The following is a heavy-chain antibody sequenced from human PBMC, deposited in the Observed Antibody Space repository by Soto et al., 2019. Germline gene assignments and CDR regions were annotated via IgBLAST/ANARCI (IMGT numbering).Heavy chain of an antibody. CDR1: GFTFSSYW. Sequence: GGSLRLSCAASGFTFSSYWMSWVRQAPGKGPEWVANIKQDGGEKYYVDSVKGRFTISRDNAKNSLYLQMNSLRAEDTALYYCARDKIVGATHFDFWGQGTLVTVSS. J-gene: IGHJ4*02. CDR3: ARDKIVGATHFDF. V-gene: IGHV3-7*03. D-gene: IGHD1-26*01. CDR2: IKQDGGEK.